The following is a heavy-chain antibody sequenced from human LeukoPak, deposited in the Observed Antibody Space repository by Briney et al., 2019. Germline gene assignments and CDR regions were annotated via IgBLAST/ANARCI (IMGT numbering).Heavy chain of an antibody. J-gene: IGHJ4*02. D-gene: IGHD3-3*01. V-gene: IGHV1-69*04. Sequence: ASVKVSCKASGGTFSSYAISWVRQAPGQGLEWMGRIIPILGIANYAQKFQGRVTITTDESTSTAYMELRGLRSDDTAVYYCQRVTIFGVVIDFDYWGQGTLVAVSS. CDR2: IIPILGIA. CDR3: QRVTIFGVVIDFDY. CDR1: GGTFSSYA.